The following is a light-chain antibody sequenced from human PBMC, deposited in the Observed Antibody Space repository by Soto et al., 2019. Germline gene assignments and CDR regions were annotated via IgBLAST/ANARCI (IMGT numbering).Light chain of an antibody. CDR3: QSYDSDLRGVV. Sequence: SVLTQPPSVSGAPGQRVTISCTGNSANIGAIFDVHWYQQLPGTAPRLLIYGNNNRPAGVPDRFSGSKSGTSASLAITELQAEDEADYYCQSYDSDLRGVVFGGGTKLTVL. V-gene: IGLV1-40*01. J-gene: IGLJ2*01. CDR2: GNN. CDR1: SANIGAIFD.